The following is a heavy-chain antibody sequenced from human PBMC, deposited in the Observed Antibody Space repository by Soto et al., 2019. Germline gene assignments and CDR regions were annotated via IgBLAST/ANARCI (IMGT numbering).Heavy chain of an antibody. V-gene: IGHV3-48*02. D-gene: IGHD6-13*01. CDR3: ARQPRPATGNSYYSGLDV. J-gene: IGHJ6*02. CDR2: ISKSSSTR. CDR1: GFTFGSTS. Sequence: AGGSLRLSCAVSGFTFGSTSMTWVRQAPGKGLEWISYISKSSSTRYYADSVKGRFTISRDNAKNELYLQMNSLRDEDTAVYYCARQPRPATGNSYYSGLDVWGLGTTVTVSS.